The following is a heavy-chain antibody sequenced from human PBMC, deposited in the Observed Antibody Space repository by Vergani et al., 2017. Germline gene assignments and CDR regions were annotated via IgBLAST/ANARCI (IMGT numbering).Heavy chain of an antibody. V-gene: IGHV3-21*01. D-gene: IGHD2-2*01. CDR3: ARDGRGYCSSTSCYEYYYYYMDV. Sequence: EVQLVESGGGLVKSGGSLRLSCAASGFTFSSYSMNWVRQAPGKGLEWVSSISSSSSYIYYADSVKGRFTISRDNAKNSLYLQMNSLRAEETAVYYCARDGRGYCSSTSCYEYYYYYMDVWGKGTTVTVSS. J-gene: IGHJ6*03. CDR1: GFTFSSYS. CDR2: ISSSSSYI.